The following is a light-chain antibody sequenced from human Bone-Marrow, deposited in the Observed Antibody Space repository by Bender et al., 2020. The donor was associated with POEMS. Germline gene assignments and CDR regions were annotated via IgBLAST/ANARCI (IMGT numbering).Light chain of an antibody. Sequence: QSVLTQPPSASGTPGQRVTISCSGARSNIGSNSVSWYQVVPGTAPKLLIQSHDQRLSGVPERFSGSHSGTSASLAIRGLRSEDEGDYYCAWDNSLSGWVFGGGTKLTVL. CDR1: RSNIGSNS. J-gene: IGLJ3*02. V-gene: IGLV1-44*01. CDR2: SHD. CDR3: AWDNSLSGWV.